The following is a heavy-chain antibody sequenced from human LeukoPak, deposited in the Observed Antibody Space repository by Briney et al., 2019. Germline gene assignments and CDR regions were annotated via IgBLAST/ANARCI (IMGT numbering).Heavy chain of an antibody. CDR3: ARESSILVPAAIRDDDY. CDR2: INPNSGGT. V-gene: IGHV1-2*02. CDR1: GYTFTGYY. J-gene: IGHJ4*02. D-gene: IGHD2-2*02. Sequence: ASVKVSCKASGYTFTGYYMHWVRQAPGQGLEWMGWINPNSGGTNYEQKFQGRVTMTRDTSISTAYMELSRLRSDDTAVYYCARESSILVPAAIRDDDYWGQGTLVTVSS.